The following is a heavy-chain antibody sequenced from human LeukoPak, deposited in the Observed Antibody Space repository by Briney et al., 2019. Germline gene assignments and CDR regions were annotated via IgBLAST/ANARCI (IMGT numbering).Heavy chain of an antibody. CDR3: ARDTAMVTGYLDF. CDR1: GFTFTSYA. Sequence: PGRSLRLSCAAFGFTFTSYALHWVRQAPGKGLEWVAVVSYDGTNKYYADSVKGRFTISRDNPKNTVFLQMNSLRAEDTAFYYCARDTAMVTGYLDFWGQGTLVSASS. CDR2: VSYDGTNK. V-gene: IGHV3-30-3*01. J-gene: IGHJ4*02. D-gene: IGHD5-18*01.